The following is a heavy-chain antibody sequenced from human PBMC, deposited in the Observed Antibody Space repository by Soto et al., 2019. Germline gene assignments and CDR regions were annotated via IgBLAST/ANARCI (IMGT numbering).Heavy chain of an antibody. D-gene: IGHD2-2*01. CDR3: AKDDPIVVVPAATKYYYYGMDV. Sequence: GGSLRLSCAASGFTFSSYAMSWVRQAPGKGLEWVSAISGSGGSTYYADSVKGRFTISRDNSKNTLYLQMNSLRAEDTAVYYCAKDDPIVVVPAATKYYYYGMDVWGQGTTVTVSS. CDR2: ISGSGGST. V-gene: IGHV3-23*01. J-gene: IGHJ6*02. CDR1: GFTFSSYA.